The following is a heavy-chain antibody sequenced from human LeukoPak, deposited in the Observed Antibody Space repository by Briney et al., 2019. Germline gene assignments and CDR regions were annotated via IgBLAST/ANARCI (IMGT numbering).Heavy chain of an antibody. J-gene: IGHJ3*02. V-gene: IGHV4-59*12. CDR2: IYYSGST. Sequence: SETLSLTCTVSGGSISSYYWSWIRQPPGKGLEWIGYIYYSGSTKYNPSLKSRVTISGDTSKNQFSLKLSSVTAADTAVYYCAREIPDSSSAICYGGAFDNWGQGTMVTVSS. D-gene: IGHD2-2*01. CDR1: GGSISSYY. CDR3: AREIPDSSSAICYGGAFDN.